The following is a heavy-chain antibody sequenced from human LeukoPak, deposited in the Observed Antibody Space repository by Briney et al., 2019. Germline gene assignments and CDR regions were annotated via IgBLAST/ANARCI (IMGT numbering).Heavy chain of an antibody. CDR1: GFTFNTYG. Sequence: GGSLRLSCAAFGFTFNTYGMNWVRQAPGKGLEWVAIIWYDGRDKYYAESVKGRFTLPRDNSKNTLYLQMNSLRAEDTAVYYCARVGCTGGSCLAYNYYAMDVWGQGTTVTVSS. D-gene: IGHD2-15*01. CDR2: IWYDGRDK. V-gene: IGHV3-33*01. CDR3: ARVGCTGGSCLAYNYYAMDV. J-gene: IGHJ6*02.